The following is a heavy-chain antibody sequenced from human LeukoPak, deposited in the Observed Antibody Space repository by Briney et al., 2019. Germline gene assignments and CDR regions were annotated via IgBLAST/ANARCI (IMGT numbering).Heavy chain of an antibody. J-gene: IGHJ4*02. CDR1: GGSISSSSYY. CDR2: IYYSGST. CDR3: ARHGGNSYGPYFDY. V-gene: IGHV4-39*01. Sequence: SETLSLTCTVSGGSISSSSYYWGWIRQPPGKGLEWIGSIYYSGSTYYNPSLKSRVTISVDTSKNQFSLKLSSVIAADTAVYYCARHGGNSYGPYFDYWGQGTLVTVSS. D-gene: IGHD5-18*01.